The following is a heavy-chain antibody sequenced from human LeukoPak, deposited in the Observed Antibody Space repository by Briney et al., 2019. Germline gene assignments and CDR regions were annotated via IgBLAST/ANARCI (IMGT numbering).Heavy chain of an antibody. CDR3: ARLPGYYYYYYYMDV. Sequence: GGSLRLSCVASGFTFSNYAMTWVRQAPGKGLEWVSGISSNSYIHYAGSVKGRFTVSRDNAENSLYLQMNSLRAEDTAVYYCARLPGYYYYYYYMDVWGKGTTVTVSS. V-gene: IGHV3-21*01. J-gene: IGHJ6*03. CDR2: ISSNSYI. CDR1: GFTFSNYA.